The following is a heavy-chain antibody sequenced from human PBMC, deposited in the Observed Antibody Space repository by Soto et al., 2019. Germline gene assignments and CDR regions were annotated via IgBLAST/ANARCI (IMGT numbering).Heavy chain of an antibody. CDR2: INAGNGNT. Sequence: QVQLVQSGAEVKKPAASVKVSCKASGYTFTSYAMHWVRQAPGQRIEWMGWINAGNGNTKYSQKFQGRVTITRDTSASTAYMELSSLRSEDTAVYYCARSVVATGFDPWGQGTLVTVSS. CDR1: GYTFTSYA. J-gene: IGHJ5*02. CDR3: ARSVVATGFDP. D-gene: IGHD5-12*01. V-gene: IGHV1-3*01.